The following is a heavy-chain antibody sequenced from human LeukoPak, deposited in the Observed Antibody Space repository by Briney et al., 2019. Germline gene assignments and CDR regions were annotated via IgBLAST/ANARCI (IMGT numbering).Heavy chain of an antibody. CDR1: GFTFSSYW. J-gene: IGHJ6*03. Sequence: GGSLRLSCAASGFTFSSYWMSWVRQAPGKGLEWVANIKPDGSEKYYADSVKGRFTISRDNAQNALYLQMSGLRAEDTAVYYCARGILDDFWSGYLYYYYYMDVWGKGTTVTVSS. V-gene: IGHV3-7*01. D-gene: IGHD3-3*01. CDR3: ARGILDDFWSGYLYYYYYMDV. CDR2: IKPDGSEK.